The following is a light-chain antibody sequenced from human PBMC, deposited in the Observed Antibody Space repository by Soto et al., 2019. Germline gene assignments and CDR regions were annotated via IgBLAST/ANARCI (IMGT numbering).Light chain of an antibody. V-gene: IGKV3-11*01. J-gene: IGKJ1*01. CDR1: QSVSSS. Sequence: IVLTQSPATLSLSPGERATLSCRASQSVSSSLAWYQQKPGQAPRILINDASNRATGIPARCSGSRSGTGVTLTIISLEPEDFAVYYCQQRSSCPTWTFGQGTKVEIK. CDR3: QQRSSCPTWT. CDR2: DAS.